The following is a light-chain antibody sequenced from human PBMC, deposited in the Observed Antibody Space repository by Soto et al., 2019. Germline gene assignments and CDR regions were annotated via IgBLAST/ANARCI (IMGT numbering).Light chain of an antibody. V-gene: IGLV2-14*03. Sequence: QSVLTQPASVSGSPGQSITISCTGTSSDVGGYNYVSWYQHHPGKAPKLMIFDVSNRPSGVSNRFSGSKSGNTASLTISGLQPEDEADYYCSSYTPCNTRQLVFGSGTKLTVL. CDR2: DVS. CDR3: SSYTPCNTRQLV. CDR1: SSDVGGYNY. J-gene: IGLJ1*01.